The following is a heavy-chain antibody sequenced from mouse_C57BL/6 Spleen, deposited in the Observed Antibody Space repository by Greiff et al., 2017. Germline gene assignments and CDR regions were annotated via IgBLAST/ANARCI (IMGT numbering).Heavy chain of an antibody. CDR1: GYTFTNYW. CDR3: ERLGDYDRVFDY. Sequence: QVQLKESGAELVRPGTSVKMSCKASGYTFTNYWIGWAKQRPGHGLEWIGDIYPGGGYTNYNEKFKGKATLTADKSSSTAYMQFSSLTSEDSAIYYCERLGDYDRVFDYWGQGTTLTVSS. J-gene: IGHJ2*01. CDR2: IYPGGGYT. D-gene: IGHD2-4*01. V-gene: IGHV1-63*01.